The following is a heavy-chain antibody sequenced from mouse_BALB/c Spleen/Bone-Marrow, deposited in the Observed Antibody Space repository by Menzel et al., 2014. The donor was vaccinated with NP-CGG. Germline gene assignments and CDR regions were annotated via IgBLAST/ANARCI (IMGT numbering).Heavy chain of an antibody. J-gene: IGHJ4*01. CDR2: IDPANGNT. D-gene: IGHD4-1*01. V-gene: IGHV14-3*02. CDR1: GFNIKDTY. Sequence: EVQLQQPGAELVKPGASVKLSCTASGFNIKDTYMHWVKQRPEQGLEWTGRIDPANGNTKYDPKFQGKATMTADTSSNTAYLQLSSLTSEDTAVYYCARWEYYAMDYWGQGTSVTVSS. CDR3: ARWEYYAMDY.